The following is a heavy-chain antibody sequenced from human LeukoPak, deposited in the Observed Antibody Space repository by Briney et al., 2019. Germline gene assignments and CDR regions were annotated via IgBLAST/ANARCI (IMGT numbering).Heavy chain of an antibody. D-gene: IGHD3-10*01. V-gene: IGHV3-30*04. CDR2: ISYDGSDR. CDR1: GFTFKSYT. Sequence: PGGSLGLSCAASGFTFKSYTMHWVRQAPGKGLEWVAVISYDGSDRYYADSVKGRITISRDNSKNTLYLQMNSLKVEDTAVYYCARVGSYGSGSYDCWGQGTLVTVSS. J-gene: IGHJ4*02. CDR3: ARVGSYGSGSYDC.